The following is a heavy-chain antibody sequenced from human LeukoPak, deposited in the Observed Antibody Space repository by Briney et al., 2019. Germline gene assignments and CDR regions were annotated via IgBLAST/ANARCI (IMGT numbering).Heavy chain of an antibody. J-gene: IGHJ4*02. CDR1: GGTFSSYT. CDR3: ARDLPPRSWSPFKFDY. V-gene: IGHV1-69*04. Sequence: SVKVSCKASGGTFSSYTISWVRQAPGQGLEWMGRIFPILGIANYAQKFQGRVTITADKSTSTAYMELRSLRSDDTAVYYCARDLPPRSWSPFKFDYWGQGTLVTVSS. CDR2: IFPILGIA. D-gene: IGHD1-26*01.